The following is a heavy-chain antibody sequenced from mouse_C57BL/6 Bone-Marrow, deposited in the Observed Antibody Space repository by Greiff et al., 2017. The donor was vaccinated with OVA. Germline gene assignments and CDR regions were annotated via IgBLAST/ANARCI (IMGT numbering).Heavy chain of an antibody. Sequence: DVKLQESGPGLVKPSQSLSLTCSVTGYSITSGYYWNWIRQFPGNKLEWMGYISYDGSNNYNPSLKNRISITRDTSKNQFFLKLNSVTTEDTATYYCAREGYGYGGDYWGQGTSVTVSS. J-gene: IGHJ4*01. V-gene: IGHV3-6*01. D-gene: IGHD2-2*01. CDR1: GYSITSGYY. CDR3: AREGYGYGGDY. CDR2: ISYDGSN.